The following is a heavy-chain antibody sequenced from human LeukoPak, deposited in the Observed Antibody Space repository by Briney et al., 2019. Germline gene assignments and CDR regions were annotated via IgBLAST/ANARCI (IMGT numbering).Heavy chain of an antibody. CDR3: ARGTAYYYDSSGPTIDY. D-gene: IGHD3-22*01. CDR1: GFTFSSYG. CDR2: ISYDGSNK. J-gene: IGHJ4*02. V-gene: IGHV3-30*19. Sequence: TGGSLRLSCAASGFTFSSYGMHWVRQAPGKGLEWVAVISYDGSNKYYADSVKGRFTISRDNSKNTLYLQMNSLRAEDTAVYYCARGTAYYYDSSGPTIDYWGQGTLVTVSS.